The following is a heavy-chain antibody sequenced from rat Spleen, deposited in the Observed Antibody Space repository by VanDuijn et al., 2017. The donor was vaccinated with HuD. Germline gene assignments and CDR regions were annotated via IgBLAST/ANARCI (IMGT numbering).Heavy chain of an antibody. CDR2: LTNTGGST. CDR1: GFNFEDYW. D-gene: IGHD3-2*01. V-gene: IGHV5-31*01. Sequence: EVQLVESGGGLVQPGRSLKLSCAASGFNFEDYWMTWIRQAPGKGLEWVASLTNTGGSTYYPDSVKGRFTISRDNAKSTLYLQMNSLRSEDTATYYCTSSAGHWGQGVMVTVSS. CDR3: TSSAGH. J-gene: IGHJ2*01.